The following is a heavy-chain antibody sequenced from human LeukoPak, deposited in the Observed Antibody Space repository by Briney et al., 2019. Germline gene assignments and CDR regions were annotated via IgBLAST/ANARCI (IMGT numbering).Heavy chain of an antibody. V-gene: IGHV4-39*07. Sequence: SETLSLTCTVSGVSINNRDHYWGWLRQTPGKGLEWLGIINHSGNTYDKPSLKRRVTMSVDTSNNQFSLKLRSVTAADTALYYCARTLASGVRGLILNYFDRWGQGTLVTVSS. CDR1: GVSINNRDHY. CDR3: ARTLASGVRGLILNYFDR. D-gene: IGHD3-10*01. CDR2: INHSGNT. J-gene: IGHJ4*02.